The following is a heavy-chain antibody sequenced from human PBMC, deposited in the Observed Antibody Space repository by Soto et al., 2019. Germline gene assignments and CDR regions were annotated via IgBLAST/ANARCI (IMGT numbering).Heavy chain of an antibody. CDR1: GFTFSSYA. D-gene: IGHD3-3*01. Sequence: GGSLRLSCVASGFTFSSYAMHWVRQAPGKGLEWVAVISYDGSNKYYADSVKGRFTISRDNSKNTLYLQMNSLRAEDTAVYYCARDSLWSGHYNWFDPWGQGTLVTVSS. CDR2: ISYDGSNK. J-gene: IGHJ5*02. V-gene: IGHV3-30-3*01. CDR3: ARDSLWSGHYNWFDP.